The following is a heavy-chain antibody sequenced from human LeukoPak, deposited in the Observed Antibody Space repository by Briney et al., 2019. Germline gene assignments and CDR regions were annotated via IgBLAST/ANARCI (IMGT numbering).Heavy chain of an antibody. CDR3: ARERGGDTSMDNFDY. CDR2: ISSSGSNI. Sequence: GGSLRLSCAASGFTFSDYYMSWIRLAPGKGLEWVSYISSSGSNIYYADSVKGRFTISRDNAKNSLYLQMNSLRAEDTAVYYCARERGGDTSMDNFDYWGQGTLVTVSS. D-gene: IGHD5-18*01. CDR1: GFTFSDYY. J-gene: IGHJ4*02. V-gene: IGHV3-11*01.